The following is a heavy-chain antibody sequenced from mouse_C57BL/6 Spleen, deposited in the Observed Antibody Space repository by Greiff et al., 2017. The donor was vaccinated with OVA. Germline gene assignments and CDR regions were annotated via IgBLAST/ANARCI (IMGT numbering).Heavy chain of an antibody. D-gene: IGHD2-3*01. CDR1: GYTFTDYY. CDR3: ASSVDGCYLAWFAY. V-gene: IGHV1-26*01. Sequence: EVQLQQSGPELVKPGASVKISCKASGYTFTDYYMNWVKQSHGKSLEWIGDINPNNGGTSYNQKFKGKATLTVDKSSSTAYIELRSLTTEDSAVYSGASSVDGCYLAWFAYWGQGTLVTVSA. CDR2: INPNNGGT. J-gene: IGHJ3*01.